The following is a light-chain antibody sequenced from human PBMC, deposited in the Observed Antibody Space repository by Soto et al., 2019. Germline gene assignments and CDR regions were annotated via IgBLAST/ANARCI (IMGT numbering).Light chain of an antibody. CDR2: DSN. Sequence: QSVLTQPPSVSAAPGQKVTISCSGSGSNIGSNSVSWYQQLPGKAPKLLIYDSNKRPSGIPDRFSGSKSGSSATLGITGLQTGDEADYYCGTWDSSLTAVFGGGTQLTVL. CDR3: GTWDSSLTAV. V-gene: IGLV1-51*01. J-gene: IGLJ7*01. CDR1: GSNIGSNS.